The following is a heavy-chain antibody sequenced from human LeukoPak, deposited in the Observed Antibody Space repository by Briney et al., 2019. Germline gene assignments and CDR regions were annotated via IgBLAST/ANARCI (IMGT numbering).Heavy chain of an antibody. D-gene: IGHD5-12*01. J-gene: IGHJ6*03. CDR3: ARAASVATTNYYYYYMDV. Sequence: SETLSLTCTVSGGSISSYYWSWIRQPPGKGLEWIGYIYYSGSTNYNPSLKSRVTISVDTSKNQFSLKLSSVTAADTAVYYCARAASVATTNYYYYYMDVWGKGTTVTVSS. V-gene: IGHV4-59*01. CDR1: GGSISSYY. CDR2: IYYSGST.